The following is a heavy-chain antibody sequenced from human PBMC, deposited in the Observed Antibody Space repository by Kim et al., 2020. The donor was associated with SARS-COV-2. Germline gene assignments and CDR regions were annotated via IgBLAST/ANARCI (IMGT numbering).Heavy chain of an antibody. V-gene: IGHV4-4*02. J-gene: IGHJ4*02. Sequence: SETLSLTCAVSGDSISSNNWWSWVRQPPGKGLEWIGEISHSGNVNYNPSIKSRVTILLDRSKNEFSLELRSVTAADTAVYFCAREYSNSSSSPFDSCGQG. D-gene: IGHD6-13*01. CDR2: ISHSGNV. CDR1: GDSISSNNW. CDR3: AREYSNSSSSPFDS.